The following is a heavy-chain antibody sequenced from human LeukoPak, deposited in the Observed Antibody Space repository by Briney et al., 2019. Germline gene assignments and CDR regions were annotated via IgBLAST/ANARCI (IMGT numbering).Heavy chain of an antibody. CDR2: IYGGVNT. CDR3: AKSPKTGFLFDY. CDR1: GFTVSSNY. J-gene: IGHJ4*02. V-gene: IGHV3-66*01. D-gene: IGHD1-1*01. Sequence: GGSLRLSCAASGFTVSSNYMSWVRQAPGKGLEWVSVIYGGVNTVYADSVQGRFTISRDNPKNTLYLQMSSLRAEDTAVYYCAKSPKTGFLFDYWGKGTLVTVSS.